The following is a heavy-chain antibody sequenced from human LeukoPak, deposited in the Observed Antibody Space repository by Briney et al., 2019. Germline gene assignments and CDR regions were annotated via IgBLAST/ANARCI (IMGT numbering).Heavy chain of an antibody. Sequence: GGSLRLSCAASGFTFSSYGMAWVRQAPGKGLEWVAFIRYDGSNKYYADSVKGRFTISRDNSKNTLYLQMNSLRAEDTAVYYCXXXXXXXXXXXALPNCYYYYYMDVWGKGTTVTISS. J-gene: IGHJ6*03. CDR3: XXXXXXXXXXXALPNCYYYYYMDV. CDR1: GFTFSSYG. V-gene: IGHV3-30*02. CDR2: IRYDGSNK.